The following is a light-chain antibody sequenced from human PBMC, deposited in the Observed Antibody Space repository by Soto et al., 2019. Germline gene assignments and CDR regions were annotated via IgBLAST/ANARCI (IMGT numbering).Light chain of an antibody. CDR3: GTWDDSLNGYV. CDR2: EVS. J-gene: IGLJ1*01. Sequence: QSALTQPPSASGSPGQSVTISCTGTSSDVGGYNYVSWYQQHPGKAPKLMIYEVSKRPSGVPDRFSGSKSGNTASLAISGLQSEDEADYYCGTWDDSLNGYVFGAGTKVTVL. V-gene: IGLV2-8*01. CDR1: SSDVGGYNY.